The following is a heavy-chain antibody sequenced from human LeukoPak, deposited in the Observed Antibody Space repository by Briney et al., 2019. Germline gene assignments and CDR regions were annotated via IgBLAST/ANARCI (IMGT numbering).Heavy chain of an antibody. V-gene: IGHV3-23*01. J-gene: IGHJ4*02. CDR1: GFTFSNYA. CDR2: ISGSGGRT. Sequence: PGGSLRLSCVASGFTFSNYAMNWVRQVPGKGLEWVSGISGSGGRTLYADSVKGRFTFSRDKSKNTLYLQMNSLRAEDTAVYYCVLGGPAAPLYQFDFWGQGALVTVSS. CDR3: VLGGPAAPLYQFDF. D-gene: IGHD3-16*01.